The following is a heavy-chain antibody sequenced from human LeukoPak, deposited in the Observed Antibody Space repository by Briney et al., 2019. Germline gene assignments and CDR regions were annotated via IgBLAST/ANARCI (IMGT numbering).Heavy chain of an antibody. J-gene: IGHJ4*02. CDR3: AKDPSVGGTWTGFSDY. CDR2: ITGSGANT. D-gene: IGHD1-26*01. Sequence: PGGSLRLSCAASGFTFSSYAMRWVRQTPGKGLEWVSSITGSGANTYYADSVKGRFTISRDNSKNTLYLQMNSLRADDTAVYFCAKDPSVGGTWTGFSDYRGQGTLVSVSS. CDR1: GFTFSSYA. V-gene: IGHV3-23*01.